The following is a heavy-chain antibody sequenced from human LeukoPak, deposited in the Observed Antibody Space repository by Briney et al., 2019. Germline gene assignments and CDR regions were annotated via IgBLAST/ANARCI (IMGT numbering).Heavy chain of an antibody. D-gene: IGHD3-10*01. CDR2: INPNSGGT. J-gene: IGHJ4*02. Sequence: ASVKVSCKASGYTFTGYYMHCVRQAPGQGLEWMGWINPNSGGTNYAQKFQGRVNMTRDTSISTAYMELSRLRSDDTAVYYCARELLWFGESRDGGYWGQGTLVTVSS. CDR1: GYTFTGYY. V-gene: IGHV1-2*02. CDR3: ARELLWFGESRDGGY.